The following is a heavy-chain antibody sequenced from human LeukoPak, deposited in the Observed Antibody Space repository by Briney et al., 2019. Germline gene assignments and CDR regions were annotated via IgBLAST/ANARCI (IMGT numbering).Heavy chain of an antibody. CDR2: IKSKADGGAT. Sequence: PGGSLRLSCVGSGFTFSNAWMNWVRQAPGKGLEWVGRIKSKADGGATDYAAPVKGKFTISRDDSKNTLYLQMNSLKTEDTAVYYCITVTSYFDSSGYLSSREVWGQGTLVTVSS. J-gene: IGHJ4*02. V-gene: IGHV3-15*01. D-gene: IGHD3-22*01. CDR3: ITVTSYFDSSGYLSSREV. CDR1: GFTFSNAW.